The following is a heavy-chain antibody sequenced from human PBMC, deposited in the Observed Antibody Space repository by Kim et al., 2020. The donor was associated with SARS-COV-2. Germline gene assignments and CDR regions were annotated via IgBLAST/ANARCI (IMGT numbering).Heavy chain of an antibody. D-gene: IGHD6-13*01. CDR3: ARGGGGHSSSWYYYFDY. CDR1: GGSISSGGYS. Sequence: SETLSLTCAVSGGSISSGGYSWSWIRQPPGKGLEWIGYIYHSGSTYYNPSLKSRVTISVDRSKNQFSLKLSSVTAADTAVYYCARGGGGHSSSWYYYFDYWGQGTLVTVSS. J-gene: IGHJ4*02. V-gene: IGHV4-30-2*01. CDR2: IYHSGST.